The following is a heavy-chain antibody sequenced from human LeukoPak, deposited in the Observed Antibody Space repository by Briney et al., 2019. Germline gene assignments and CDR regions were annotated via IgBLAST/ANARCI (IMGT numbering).Heavy chain of an antibody. D-gene: IGHD1-26*01. Sequence: SSQTLSLTCTVSGGSISSGGYYWSWIRQPPGKGLEWIGYIYYSGSTNYNPSLKSRVTISVDTSKNQFSLKLSSVTAADTAVYYCARTSGSYFYYYGMDVWGQGTTVTVSS. CDR1: GGSISSGGYY. CDR3: ARTSGSYFYYYGMDV. CDR2: IYYSGST. V-gene: IGHV4-61*08. J-gene: IGHJ6*02.